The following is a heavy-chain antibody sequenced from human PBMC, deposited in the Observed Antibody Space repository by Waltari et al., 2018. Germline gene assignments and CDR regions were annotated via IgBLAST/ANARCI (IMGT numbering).Heavy chain of an antibody. CDR2: IIPIFGTA. Sequence: QVQLVQSGAEVKKPGSSVKVSCKASGGTFSSYSISWVRQAPGQGLEWMGGIIPIFGTANYAQKFQGRVTITADESTSTAYMELSSLRSEDTAVYYCAREGRWLYQFQDAFDIWGQGTMVTVSS. V-gene: IGHV1-69*01. D-gene: IGHD2-2*02. J-gene: IGHJ3*02. CDR1: GGTFSSYS. CDR3: AREGRWLYQFQDAFDI.